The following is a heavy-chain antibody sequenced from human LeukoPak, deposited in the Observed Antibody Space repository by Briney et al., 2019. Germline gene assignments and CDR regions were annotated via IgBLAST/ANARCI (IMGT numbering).Heavy chain of an antibody. CDR2: INHSGST. CDR3: ARSDGPYFFDY. J-gene: IGHJ4*02. Sequence: SETLSLTCTVSGGSISSYYWSWIRQPPGKGLEWIGEINHSGSTNYNPSLKSRVTISVDTSKNQFSLKLSSVTAADTAVYYCARSDGPYFFDYWGQGTLVTVSS. CDR1: GGSISSYY. V-gene: IGHV4-34*01.